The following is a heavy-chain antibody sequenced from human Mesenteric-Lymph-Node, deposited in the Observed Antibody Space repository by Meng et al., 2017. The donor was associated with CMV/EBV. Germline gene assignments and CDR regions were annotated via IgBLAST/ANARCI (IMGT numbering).Heavy chain of an antibody. CDR2: ISGSGGST. Sequence: GESLKISCAASGFTFSSYAMSWVRQAPGKGLEWVSAISGSGGSTYYADSVKGRFTISRDNSKNTLYLQMNSLRAEDTAVYYCARVTDSSWYHYYYGMDVWGQGTTVTVSS. CDR1: GFTFSSYA. V-gene: IGHV3-23*01. CDR3: ARVTDSSWYHYYYGMDV. J-gene: IGHJ6*02. D-gene: IGHD6-13*01.